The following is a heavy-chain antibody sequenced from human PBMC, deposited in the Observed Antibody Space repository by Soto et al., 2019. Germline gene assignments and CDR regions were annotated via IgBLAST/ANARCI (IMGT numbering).Heavy chain of an antibody. Sequence: GGSLRLSCAASGFTFSGSAMHWVRQASGKGLEWVGRIRIKANSYATAYAASVKGRITISRDNPKGTLYLQMHSLRVDDTGEYYCARDRGTTGMVDYYYGMDVWGRGTTVTVSS. CDR2: IRIKANSYAT. D-gene: IGHD1-1*01. CDR3: ARDRGTTGMVDYYYGMDV. V-gene: IGHV3-73*01. CDR1: GFTFSGSA. J-gene: IGHJ6*02.